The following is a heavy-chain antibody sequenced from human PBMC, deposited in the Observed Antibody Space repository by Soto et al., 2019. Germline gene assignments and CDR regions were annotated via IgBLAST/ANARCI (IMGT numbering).Heavy chain of an antibody. CDR1: GFIFSNYG. Sequence: ESGGGVVQPGRSLRLSCAASGFIFSNYGMHWVRQAPGKGLEWVAVIWNDGSKAYYVDSVKGRFTISRDNLRNTVSLQMNGLRADDTAVYYCARTSFYDKTGVFDYWGQGTLVTVSS. CDR3: ARTSFYDKTGVFDY. CDR2: IWNDGSKA. V-gene: IGHV3-33*01. J-gene: IGHJ4*02. D-gene: IGHD2-8*02.